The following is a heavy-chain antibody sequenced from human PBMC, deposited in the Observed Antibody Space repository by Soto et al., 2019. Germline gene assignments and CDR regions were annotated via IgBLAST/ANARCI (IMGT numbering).Heavy chain of an antibody. J-gene: IGHJ4*02. CDR2: VSAHNGYT. D-gene: IGHD1-1*01. CDR3: ARAGTSVAGARCDS. CDR1: GFTFTSYG. V-gene: IGHV1-18*01. Sequence: QVQLVQSGPDVKKPGASVKVSCNSSGFTFTSYGFSWVRQAPGEGLEWMGWVSAHNGYTTYAQKFLGRVTMTTDPSTNTVYMELRSLTSYDTAVYYCARAGTSVAGARCDSGGQGTLITVSS.